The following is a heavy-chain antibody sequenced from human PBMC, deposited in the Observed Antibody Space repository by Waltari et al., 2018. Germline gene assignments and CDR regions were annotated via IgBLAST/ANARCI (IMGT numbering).Heavy chain of an antibody. CDR2: ISSSSSTI. CDR3: ARDRRAVAGTVDY. CDR1: GFTFSSYR. Sequence: EVQLVESGGGLVQPGGSLRLSWAAYGFTFSSYRMNWVRQAPGKGLEWFSYISSSSSTIYYADSVKGRFTISRDNAKNSLYLQMNSLRAEDTAVYYCARDRRAVAGTVDYWGQGTLVTVSS. V-gene: IGHV3-48*04. D-gene: IGHD6-19*01. J-gene: IGHJ4*02.